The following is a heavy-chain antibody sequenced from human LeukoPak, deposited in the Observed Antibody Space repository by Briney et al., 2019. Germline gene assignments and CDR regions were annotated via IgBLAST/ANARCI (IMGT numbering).Heavy chain of an antibody. V-gene: IGHV3-30-3*01. D-gene: IGHD1-26*01. CDR3: ARGGSYYVSDLDY. CDR1: GFTFTNYA. CDR2: ISYDENSK. J-gene: IGHJ4*02. Sequence: GGSLRLSCAASGFTFTNYAMYWVRQAPGKGLEWVAVISYDENSKYYADSVEGRFTISRDNSKNTLYLQMNSLRAEDTAVYYCARGGSYYVSDLDYWGQGTLATVPS.